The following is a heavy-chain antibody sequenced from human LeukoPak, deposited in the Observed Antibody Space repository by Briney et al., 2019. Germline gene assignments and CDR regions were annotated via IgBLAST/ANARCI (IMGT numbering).Heavy chain of an antibody. CDR2: IYYSGST. CDR1: GGSISSSSYY. CDR3: ARLIRPVLMAYAGWFDP. V-gene: IGHV4-39*01. D-gene: IGHD2-8*01. J-gene: IGHJ5*02. Sequence: SSETLSLTCTVSGGSISSSSYYWGWIRQPPGKGLEWIGSIYYSGSTYYNPSLKSRVTISVDTSKNQFSLKLSSVTAADTAVYYCARLIRPVLMAYAGWFDPWGQGTLVTVSS.